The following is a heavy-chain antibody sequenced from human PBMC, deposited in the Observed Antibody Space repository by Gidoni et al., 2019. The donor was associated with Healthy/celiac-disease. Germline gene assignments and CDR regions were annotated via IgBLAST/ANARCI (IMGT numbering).Heavy chain of an antibody. V-gene: IGHV3-23*01. J-gene: IGHJ4*02. CDR1: GFTFSCYA. CDR2: ISGSGGST. D-gene: IGHD3-16*01. CDR3: AKDPKGGRPY. Sequence: EVQLLESGGGLVQPGGSLRLSCAASGFTFSCYAMSWVSQAPGNGLEWVSAISGSGGSTYYADSVKGRFTISRDNAKNTLYLQMNSLRAEDTAVYYCAKDPKGGRPYWGQGTLVTVSS.